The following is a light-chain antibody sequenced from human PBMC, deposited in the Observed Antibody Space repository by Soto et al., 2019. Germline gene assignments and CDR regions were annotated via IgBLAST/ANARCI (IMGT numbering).Light chain of an antibody. J-gene: IGKJ3*01. CDR3: QQLNSYLFT. CDR1: QSVSRD. V-gene: IGKV3-15*01. Sequence: EIVLTQSPATLSVSPGERATLSCRASQSVSRDLAWYQQKPGQAPRLLIYGASTRAPSIPARFSGSGSGTDFTLTISSLQSEDFATYYCQQLNSYLFTFGPGTKVDIK. CDR2: GAS.